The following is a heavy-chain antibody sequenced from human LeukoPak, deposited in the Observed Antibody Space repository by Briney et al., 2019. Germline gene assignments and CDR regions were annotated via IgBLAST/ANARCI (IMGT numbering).Heavy chain of an antibody. D-gene: IGHD3-3*01. J-gene: IGHJ6*02. V-gene: IGHV3-30-3*01. CDR2: ISKDGSDK. CDR3: ARNVESAYYDFGDGMDV. CDR1: GFTFSDYA. Sequence: GGSLRLSCAASGFTFSDYAMHWVRQAPGKGLEWVAVISKDGSDKYYPGSVRGRFTISRANSKNTIYLQMDSLRAEDTAVYYCARNVESAYYDFGDGMDVWGQGTTVTVSS.